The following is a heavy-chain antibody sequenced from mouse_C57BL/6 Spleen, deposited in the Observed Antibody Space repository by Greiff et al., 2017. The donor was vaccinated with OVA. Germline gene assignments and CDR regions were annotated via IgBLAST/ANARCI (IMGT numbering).Heavy chain of an antibody. Sequence: QVQLQQSGAELARPGASVKLSCKASGYTFTSYGISWVKQRTGQGLEWIGEIFPRSGNPYYNEKFKGKATLTADKSSSTAYMELRSLTSEDSAVYFCARLRRPDYAMDYWGQGTSVTVSS. CDR2: IFPRSGNP. J-gene: IGHJ4*01. D-gene: IGHD2-12*01. CDR1: GYTFTSYG. CDR3: ARLRRPDYAMDY. V-gene: IGHV1-81*01.